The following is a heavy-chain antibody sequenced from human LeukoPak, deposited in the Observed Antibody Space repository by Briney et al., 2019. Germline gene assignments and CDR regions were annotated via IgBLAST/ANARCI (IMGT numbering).Heavy chain of an antibody. Sequence: QPGGSLRLSCAASGFTFNTYWMSWVRQAPGKGLEWVANIKQDGSEKYYVDSVKGRFTISRDNAKNSLYLQMNSLRAEDTAMYYCARDSAGNDYWGQGTLVTVSS. J-gene: IGHJ4*02. CDR2: IKQDGSEK. CDR1: GFTFNTYW. D-gene: IGHD6-13*01. V-gene: IGHV3-7*01. CDR3: ARDSAGNDY.